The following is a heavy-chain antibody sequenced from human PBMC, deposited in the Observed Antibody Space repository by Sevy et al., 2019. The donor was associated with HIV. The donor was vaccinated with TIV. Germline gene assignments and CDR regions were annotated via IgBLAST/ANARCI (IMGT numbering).Heavy chain of an antibody. CDR3: ARDLTRIFDY. J-gene: IGHJ4*02. Sequence: GGSLRLSCAASGFTFSSYAMHWVRQAPGKGLEWVAVISYDGSNKYHADSVKGRFTISRDNSKNTLYLQMNSLRAEDTAVYYCARDLTRIFDYWGQGTLVTVSS. CDR2: ISYDGSNK. CDR1: GFTFSSYA. D-gene: IGHD3-9*01. V-gene: IGHV3-30-3*01.